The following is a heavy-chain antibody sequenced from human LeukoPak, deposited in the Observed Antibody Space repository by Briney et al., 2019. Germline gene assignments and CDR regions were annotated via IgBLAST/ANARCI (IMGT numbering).Heavy chain of an antibody. CDR1: GFTFSDYY. V-gene: IGHV3-11*01. J-gene: IGHJ4*02. CDR2: ISSSGSTI. CDR3: AHIIAAAGIDY. D-gene: IGHD6-13*01. Sequence: GGSLRLSCAASGFTFSDYYMSWIRQAPGKGLEWVSYISSSGSTIYYADPVKGRFTISRDNAKNSLYLQMNSLRAEDTAVYYCAHIIAAAGIDYWGQGTLVTVSS.